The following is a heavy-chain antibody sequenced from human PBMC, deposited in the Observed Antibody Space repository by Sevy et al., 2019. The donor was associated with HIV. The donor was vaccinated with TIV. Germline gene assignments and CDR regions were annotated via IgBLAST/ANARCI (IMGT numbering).Heavy chain of an antibody. V-gene: IGHV3-30*02. Sequence: GGSLRLSCAASGFTFSYSGMHWVRQAPGKGLEWVTFIQFDGSSQYYAESVKGRFTILRDNTKNTLYLQMNSLRRDDTAVYDWAKNTAAVGVGGFDYWGQGALVTVSS. D-gene: IGHD2-8*02. J-gene: IGHJ4*02. CDR1: GFTFSYSG. CDR2: IQFDGSSQ. CDR3: AKNTAAVGVGGFDY.